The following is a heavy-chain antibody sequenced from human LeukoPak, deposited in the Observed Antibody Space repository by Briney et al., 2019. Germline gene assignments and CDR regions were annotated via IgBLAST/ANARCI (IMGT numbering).Heavy chain of an antibody. J-gene: IGHJ3*02. D-gene: IGHD5-24*01. CDR2: VCYNGTT. V-gene: IGHV4-59*01. CDR1: GDSISRYF. CDR3: ARDLSVEMATIRIHHQAFDI. Sequence: ASETLSLTCSVSGDSISRYFWAWIRQPPGKGLEWIGYVCYNGTTNYNPSLRNRVAISIDTSKNQFSLKLNSATAADTAVYYCARDLSVEMATIRIHHQAFDIWGQGTMVTVSS.